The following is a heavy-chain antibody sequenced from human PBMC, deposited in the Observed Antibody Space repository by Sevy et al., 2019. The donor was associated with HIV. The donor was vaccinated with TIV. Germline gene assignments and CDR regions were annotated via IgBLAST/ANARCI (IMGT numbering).Heavy chain of an antibody. D-gene: IGHD1-26*01. Sequence: GVSLRLSCAASGFTFSSYGMHWVRQAPGKGLEWVAVISYDGSNKYYADSVKGRFTISRDNSKNTLYLQMNSLRAEDTAVYYCAKSVTVGATKLFDYWGQGTLVTVSS. V-gene: IGHV3-30*18. J-gene: IGHJ4*02. CDR3: AKSVTVGATKLFDY. CDR2: ISYDGSNK. CDR1: GFTFSSYG.